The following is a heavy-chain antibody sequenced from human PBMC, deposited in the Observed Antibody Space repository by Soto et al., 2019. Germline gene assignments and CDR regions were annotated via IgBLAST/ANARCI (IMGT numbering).Heavy chain of an antibody. J-gene: IGHJ6*02. CDR3: ARGEGGYSYVGYYGMDV. D-gene: IGHD5-18*01. CDR2: ISSSGSTI. V-gene: IGHV3-48*03. CDR1: GFTFSSYE. Sequence: PGGSLRLSCAASGFTFSSYEMNWVRQAPGKGLEWVSYISSSGSTIYYADSVKGRFTISRDNAKNSLYLQMNSLRAEDTAVYYCARGEGGYSYVGYYGMDVWGQGTTVTVSS.